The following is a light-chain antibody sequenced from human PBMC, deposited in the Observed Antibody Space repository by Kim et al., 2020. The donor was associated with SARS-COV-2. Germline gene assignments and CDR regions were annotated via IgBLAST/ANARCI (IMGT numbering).Light chain of an antibody. J-gene: IGLJ3*02. V-gene: IGLV3-19*01. CDR1: SLRNYF. CDR2: GGD. CDR3: CSRDTSGDHVL. Sequence: LGQTVRITCQGDSLRNYFASWYQQKPGQAPLLVMYGGDNRPSGIPDRFSSSRSGSTASLTITASQPEDEADYYCCSRDTSGDHVLFGGGTQLTVL.